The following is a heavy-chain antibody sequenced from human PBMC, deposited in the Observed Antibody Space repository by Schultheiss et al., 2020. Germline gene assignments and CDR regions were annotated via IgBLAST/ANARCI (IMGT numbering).Heavy chain of an antibody. Sequence: SQTLSLTCAVYGGSFSGYYWSWIRQPPGKGLEWIGRIHISGHTNSNPSLRGRVTISVDTSKNQFSLKLNSVTAADTAVYYCATLGLYYYGMDVWGQGNMVTVSS. J-gene: IGHJ6*02. V-gene: IGHV4-34*01. CDR3: ATLGLYYYGMDV. CDR2: IHISGHT. CDR1: GGSFSGYY. D-gene: IGHD7-27*01.